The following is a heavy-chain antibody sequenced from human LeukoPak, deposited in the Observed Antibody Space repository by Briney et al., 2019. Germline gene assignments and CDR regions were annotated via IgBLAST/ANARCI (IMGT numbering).Heavy chain of an antibody. Sequence: PGGSLRLSCAASGFTFSSYGMHWVRQAPGKGLEWVAVIWYDGSNKYYADSVKGRFTISRDNSKNTLYLQMNSLRAEDTAVYYCARDPYIAAAGFFDYWGQGTLVTVSS. D-gene: IGHD6-13*01. CDR1: GFTFSSYG. V-gene: IGHV3-33*01. CDR2: IWYDGSNK. CDR3: ARDPYIAAAGFFDY. J-gene: IGHJ4*02.